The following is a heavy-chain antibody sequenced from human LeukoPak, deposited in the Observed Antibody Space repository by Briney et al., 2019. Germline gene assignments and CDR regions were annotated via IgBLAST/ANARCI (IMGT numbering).Heavy chain of an antibody. D-gene: IGHD6-19*01. Sequence: QPGGSLRLSCAASGFTFSNYGMNWVRQAPGKGLEWVSSINGRADEAHHADSVKGRFTISRDNSKNTLYLQMNSLRAEDTALYYCSKGGAMNGWYWFDPWGAGTPVTVSS. J-gene: IGHJ5*02. CDR3: SKGGAMNGWYWFDP. V-gene: IGHV3-23*01. CDR2: INGRADEA. CDR1: GFTFSNYG.